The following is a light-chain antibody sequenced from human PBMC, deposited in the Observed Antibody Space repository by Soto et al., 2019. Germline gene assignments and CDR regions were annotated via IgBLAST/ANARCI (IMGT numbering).Light chain of an antibody. J-gene: IGLJ1*01. V-gene: IGLV2-8*01. CDR2: EVS. CDR1: SSDVGGYNY. Sequence: QSALTQPASVSGSPGQSITISCTGTSSDVGGYNYVSWYQQHPGKAPKLMIYEVSKRPSGVPDRFSGSKSGNTASLSVSGLQAEDEADYYCRSYAGSNNLYVFGTGTKLTVL. CDR3: RSYAGSNNLYV.